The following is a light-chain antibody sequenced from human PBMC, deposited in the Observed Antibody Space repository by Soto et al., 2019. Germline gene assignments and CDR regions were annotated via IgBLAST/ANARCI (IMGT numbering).Light chain of an antibody. J-gene: IGLJ1*01. CDR1: SSDVSGYNY. Sequence: QSALTQPASVSGSPGQSITISCTGTSSDVSGYNYVSWYQQHPGKAPKLMIYEVSNRPSGVSNRFSGPKSGNTASLTISGLQAEDEADYYCSSYAGSNNFVFGTGTRSPS. CDR3: SSYAGSNNFV. V-gene: IGLV2-14*01. CDR2: EVS.